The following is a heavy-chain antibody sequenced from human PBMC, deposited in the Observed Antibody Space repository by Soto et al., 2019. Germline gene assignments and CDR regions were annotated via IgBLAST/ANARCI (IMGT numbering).Heavy chain of an antibody. Sequence: ASVKVACKASGYTFTSYVISWVRQAPGQEAEWTGWISAYNGNTNYAQKLQGRVTMTTDTSTSTAYMELRSLRSEETAVYYCARDGEVSGTATANYYYGMDVWGQGTTVTVSS. CDR1: GYTFTSYV. CDR2: ISAYNGNT. J-gene: IGHJ6*02. CDR3: ARDGEVSGTATANYYYGMDV. D-gene: IGHD1-1*01. V-gene: IGHV1-18*04.